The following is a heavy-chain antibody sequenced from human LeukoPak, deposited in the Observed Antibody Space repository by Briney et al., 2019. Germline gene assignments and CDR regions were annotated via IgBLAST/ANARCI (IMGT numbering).Heavy chain of an antibody. D-gene: IGHD2/OR15-2a*01. Sequence: GGSLRLSCAASGFTFNGYAMSWLRQAPGTGLEWVSAISGDAANTFYAESVKGRFTISKDNLKNILYLQMNGLRAEDTAVYYCAKRDYYDTTTFSPLFQHWGQGALVTVSS. CDR1: GFTFNGYA. J-gene: IGHJ1*01. CDR2: ISGDAANT. CDR3: AKRDYYDTTTFSPLFQH. V-gene: IGHV3-23*01.